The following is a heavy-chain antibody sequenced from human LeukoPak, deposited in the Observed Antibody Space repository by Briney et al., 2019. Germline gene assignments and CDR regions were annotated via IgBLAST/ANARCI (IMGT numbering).Heavy chain of an antibody. CDR1: GYTFTSYD. CDR2: MNPNSGNT. J-gene: IGHJ4*02. Sequence: ASVKVSCKASGYTFTSYDINWVRQATGQGLEWMGWMNPNSGNTGYAQKFQGRVTITRNTSISTAYMELSSLRSEDTAVYYCARGRENYYDSSGYPYWGQGTLVTVSS. D-gene: IGHD3-22*01. CDR3: ARGRENYYDSSGYPY. V-gene: IGHV1-8*03.